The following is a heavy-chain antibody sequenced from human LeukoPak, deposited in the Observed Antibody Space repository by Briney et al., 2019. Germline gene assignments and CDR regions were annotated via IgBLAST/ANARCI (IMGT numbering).Heavy chain of an antibody. V-gene: IGHV3-11*01. J-gene: IGHJ6*03. Sequence: GGSLRLSCAASGFTFSGYWMTWVRQAPGKGLEWVSYISSSGSTIYYADSVKGRFTISRDNAKNSLYLQMNSLRAEDTAVYYCAKDGHVDATMVTTTSHYYYYMDVWGKGTTVTVSS. CDR2: ISSSGSTI. CDR1: GFTFSGYW. CDR3: AKDGHVDATMVTTTSHYYYYMDV. D-gene: IGHD5-18*01.